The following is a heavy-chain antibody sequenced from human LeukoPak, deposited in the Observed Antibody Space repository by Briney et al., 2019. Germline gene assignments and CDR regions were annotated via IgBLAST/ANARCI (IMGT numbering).Heavy chain of an antibody. V-gene: IGHV4-59*01. J-gene: IGHJ4*02. D-gene: IGHD4-17*01. Sequence: PSETLSLTCTVSGGSISSYYWSWIRQPPGKGLERIGYICYSGSTNYNPSLKSRVTISVDTSKNQFSLKLSSVTAADTAVYYCARGGGDYEPLDYWGQGTLVTVSS. CDR3: ARGGGDYEPLDY. CDR2: ICYSGST. CDR1: GGSISSYY.